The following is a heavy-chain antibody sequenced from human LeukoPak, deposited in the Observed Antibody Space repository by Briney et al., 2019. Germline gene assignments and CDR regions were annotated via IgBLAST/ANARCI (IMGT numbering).Heavy chain of an antibody. J-gene: IGHJ6*02. CDR2: IWYDGSNK. V-gene: IGHV3-33*08. Sequence: GGSLRLSCAASGFTFSSYSMNWVRQAPGKGLEWVAVIWYDGSNKYYADSVKGRFTISRDNSKNTLYLQMNSLRAEDTAVYYCARNIGYCSGSCYLEAYYGMDVWGQGTTVTVSS. CDR3: ARNIGYCSGSCYLEAYYGMDV. CDR1: GFTFSSYS. D-gene: IGHD2-15*01.